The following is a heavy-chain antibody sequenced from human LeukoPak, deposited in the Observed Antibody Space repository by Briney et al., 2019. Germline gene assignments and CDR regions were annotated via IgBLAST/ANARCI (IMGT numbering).Heavy chain of an antibody. CDR1: GLAVSSSY. CDR2: IYSGDTT. J-gene: IGHJ4*02. CDR3: ARDPGGAKSDY. V-gene: IGHV3-53*01. D-gene: IGHD3-10*01. Sequence: GGSLRLSCAVSGLAVSSSYMSWVRQAPGKGLEWVSVIYSGDTTAYADSVKGRFTISRDNSKNTLYLQLNSLRVEDTAVFYCARDPGGAKSDYGGKGTLATVSS.